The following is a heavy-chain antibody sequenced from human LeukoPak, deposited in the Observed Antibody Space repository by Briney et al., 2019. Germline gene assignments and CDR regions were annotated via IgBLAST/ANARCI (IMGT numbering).Heavy chain of an antibody. D-gene: IGHD6-19*01. J-gene: IGHJ4*02. Sequence: GGSLRLSCAVSGFTFSSYAMQWVRQAPGKGLDWVAVISYDGSNKYYADSVKGRFTISRDNSKNTLYLQMNSLRAEDTAVYYCAKDRRGSGWQAYYWGQGTLVTVSS. CDR3: AKDRRGSGWQAYY. CDR2: ISYDGSNK. CDR1: GFTFSSYA. V-gene: IGHV3-30-3*01.